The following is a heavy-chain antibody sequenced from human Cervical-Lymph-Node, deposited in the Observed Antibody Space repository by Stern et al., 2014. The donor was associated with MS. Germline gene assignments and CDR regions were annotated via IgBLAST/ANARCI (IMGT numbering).Heavy chain of an antibody. CDR1: GGSISSGDSY. V-gene: IGHV4-30-4*01. J-gene: IGHJ2*01. CDR2: IYYSGST. Sequence: QVQLQEAGPGLAKPSQTLPLTCTVSGGSISSGDSYWSWIRQPPGKGLDWIGYIYYSGSTYTNPSLKSRVTISVDTSKNQFSLKLSSVTAADTAVYYCARGVHYSDKSGFYFQYFDLWGRGTLVTVSS. CDR3: ARGVHYSDKSGFYFQYFDL. D-gene: IGHD3-22*01.